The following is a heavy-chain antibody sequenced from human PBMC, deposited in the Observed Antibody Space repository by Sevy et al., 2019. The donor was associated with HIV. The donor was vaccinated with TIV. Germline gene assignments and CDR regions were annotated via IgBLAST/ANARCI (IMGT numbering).Heavy chain of an antibody. CDR3: AREVCTKPHDY. Sequence: GGSLRLSCAASGFDFSIYSMSWVRQAPGKGLEWVSTLSFGCGKINYADSVKGRFTISRDNSKSSVYLQMNNMRVEDTAVYYCAREVCTKPHDYWGQGTLVTVSS. J-gene: IGHJ4*02. D-gene: IGHD2-8*01. CDR2: LSFGCGKI. CDR1: GFDFSIYS. V-gene: IGHV3-23*01.